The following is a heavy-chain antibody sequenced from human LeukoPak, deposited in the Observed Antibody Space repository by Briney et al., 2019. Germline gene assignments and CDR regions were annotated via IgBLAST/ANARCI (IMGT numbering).Heavy chain of an antibody. D-gene: IGHD3-10*01. CDR3: ASAPLLWFGEPRFDP. V-gene: IGHV1-8*02. J-gene: IGHJ5*02. Sequence: ASVKVSCKTSGYTFTNFDINWVRQATGQGLEWRGWMNPNSGNTGYAQKFQGRVTMTRNTSISTAYMELSSLRSEDTAVYYCASAPLLWFGEPRFDPWGQGTLVTVSS. CDR1: GYTFTNFD. CDR2: MNPNSGNT.